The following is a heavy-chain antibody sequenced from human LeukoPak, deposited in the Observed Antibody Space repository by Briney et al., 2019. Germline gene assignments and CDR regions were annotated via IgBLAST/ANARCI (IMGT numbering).Heavy chain of an antibody. V-gene: IGHV4-34*01. D-gene: IGHD3-22*01. J-gene: IGHJ4*02. CDR2: INHSGST. Sequence: SETLSLTCAVYGGSFSGYYWSWIRQPPGKGLEWIGEINHSGSTNYNPSLKSRVTISVDTSKNQFSLKLSSVTAADTAVYYCARGQNSSGYYYLFDYWGQGTLVTVSS. CDR3: ARGQNSSGYYYLFDY. CDR1: GGSFSGYY.